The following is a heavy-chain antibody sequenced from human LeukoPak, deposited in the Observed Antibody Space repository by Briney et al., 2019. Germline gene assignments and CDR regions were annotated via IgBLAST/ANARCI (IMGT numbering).Heavy chain of an antibody. CDR2: ISWNSGSI. Sequence: GRSLRLSCAASGFTFDDYAMHWVRQAPGKGLEWVSGISWNSGSIGYADSVKGRFTISRDNAKNSLYLQTNSLRAEDTALYYCAKEAYYFDYWGQGTLVTVSS. J-gene: IGHJ4*02. V-gene: IGHV3-9*01. CDR1: GFTFDDYA. CDR3: AKEAYYFDY.